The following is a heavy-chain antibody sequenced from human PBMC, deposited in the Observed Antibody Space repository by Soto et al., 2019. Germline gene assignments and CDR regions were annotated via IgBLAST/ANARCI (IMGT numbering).Heavy chain of an antibody. V-gene: IGHV3-23*01. J-gene: IGHJ4*02. CDR2: ISGSGGST. CDR1: GFTFSSYA. CDR3: AKDVAWELLAFDY. Sequence: EVQLLESGGGLVQPGGSLRLSCAASGFTFSSYAMSWVRQAPGKGLEWVSAISGSGGSTYYADSVKGRFTISRDNSKNTLYLQMNSLRAADTAVYYCAKDVAWELLAFDYWGQGTLVTVSS. D-gene: IGHD1-26*01.